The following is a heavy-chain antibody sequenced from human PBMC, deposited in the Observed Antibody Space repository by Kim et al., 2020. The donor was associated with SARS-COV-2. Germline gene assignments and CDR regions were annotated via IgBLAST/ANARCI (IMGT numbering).Heavy chain of an antibody. Sequence: LKSRVTLSVDTSKNPFSLKLSSVTAADTAVYYCARWIGPSDGSGSYLDYWGQGTLVTVSS. D-gene: IGHD3-10*01. V-gene: IGHV4-30-2*04. CDR3: ARWIGPSDGSGSYLDY. J-gene: IGHJ4*02.